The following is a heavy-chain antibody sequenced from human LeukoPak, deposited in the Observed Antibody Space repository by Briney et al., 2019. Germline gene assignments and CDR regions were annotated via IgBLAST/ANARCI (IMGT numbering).Heavy chain of an antibody. CDR3: AREGVVAATHYYYYYYMDV. D-gene: IGHD2-15*01. Sequence: PGGSLRLSCAASGFTFDDYGMSWVRQAPGKGLEWVSGINWNGGSTDYADSVKGRFTISRDNAKNFLYLQMNSLRAEYTALYYCAREGVVAATHYYYYYYMDVWGKGTTVTVSS. J-gene: IGHJ6*03. CDR2: INWNGGST. V-gene: IGHV3-20*04. CDR1: GFTFDDYG.